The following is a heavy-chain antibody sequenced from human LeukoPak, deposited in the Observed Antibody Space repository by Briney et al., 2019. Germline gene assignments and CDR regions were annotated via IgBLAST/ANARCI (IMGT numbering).Heavy chain of an antibody. Sequence: GGSLRLSCAASGFTFSSYGMHWVRQAPGKGLEWVAVISYDGSNKYYADSVKGRFTISRDNSKNTLYLQMNSLRAEVTAVYYCAKSYSRGTTVVTSDYWGQGTLVTVSS. CDR2: ISYDGSNK. V-gene: IGHV3-30*18. CDR1: GFTFSSYG. CDR3: AKSYSRGTTVVTSDY. J-gene: IGHJ4*02. D-gene: IGHD4-23*01.